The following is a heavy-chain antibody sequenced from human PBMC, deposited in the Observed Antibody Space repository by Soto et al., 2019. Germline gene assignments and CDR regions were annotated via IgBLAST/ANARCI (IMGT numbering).Heavy chain of an antibody. CDR1: SGSFSGYY. J-gene: IGHJ4*02. D-gene: IGHD6-6*01. Sequence: QVQLHQWGAGLLKPSETLSLACSIYSGSFSGYYWSWIRQPPGKGLEWIGEISQSGNTNYSPSLTTQVSISIDTSTKQFSLTLASVSAADTAVYYCARAPKVSGSSQTRPDFWGQGTLVTVSS. V-gene: IGHV4-34*01. CDR3: ARAPKVSGSSQTRPDF. CDR2: ISQSGNT.